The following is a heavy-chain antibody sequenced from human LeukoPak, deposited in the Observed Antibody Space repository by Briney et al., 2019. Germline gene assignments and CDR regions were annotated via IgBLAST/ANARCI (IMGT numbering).Heavy chain of an antibody. CDR1: GGSINTKTHY. V-gene: IGHV4-39*01. CDR2: VFYNGNT. D-gene: IGHD3-22*01. J-gene: IGHJ4*02. CDR3: AKHGEDSSGYYADFFDH. Sequence: SETLSLTCTVSGGSINTKTHYWACIRQTPGKGLEWIGSVFYNGNTYYNPSLKSRVTISVDTSKNQFSLRLTSVTAADTAVYYCAKHGEDSSGYYADFFDHCGQGPLVTVSS.